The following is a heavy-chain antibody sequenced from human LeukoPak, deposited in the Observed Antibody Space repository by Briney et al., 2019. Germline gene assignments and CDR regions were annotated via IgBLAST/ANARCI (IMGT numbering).Heavy chain of an antibody. D-gene: IGHD6-13*01. J-gene: IGHJ5*02. CDR1: GGSISSSSYY. Sequence: SETLSLTCTVSGGSISSSSYYWGWIRQPPGKGLEWIGSIYYSGSTYYNPSLKSRVTISVDTSKNQFSLKLSSVTAADTAVYYCARGKGRIIPQYSSSWYNSGRNWFDPWGQGTLVTVSS. V-gene: IGHV4-39*01. CDR2: IYYSGST. CDR3: ARGKGRIIPQYSSSWYNSGRNWFDP.